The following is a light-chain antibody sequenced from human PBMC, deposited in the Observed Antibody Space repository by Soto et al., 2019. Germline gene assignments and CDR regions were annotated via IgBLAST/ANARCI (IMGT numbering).Light chain of an antibody. V-gene: IGKV3-15*01. Sequence: EIVMTQSPATLSVSPGERATLSCRASQSVGSNLAWYQQKPGQAPRLLIYGASTRATSIPARFSGSGSGTEFTLTIDSLQSEDFAIYFCQQYNNWPPDRTFGQGTKVEIK. CDR2: GAS. CDR1: QSVGSN. J-gene: IGKJ1*01. CDR3: QQYNNWPPDRT.